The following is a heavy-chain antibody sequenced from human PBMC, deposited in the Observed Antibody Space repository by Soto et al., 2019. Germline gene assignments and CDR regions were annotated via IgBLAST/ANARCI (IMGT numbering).Heavy chain of an antibody. CDR1: GGSISSYY. CDR3: ARDRGKRWLQLFDY. CDR2: IYYSGST. V-gene: IGHV4-59*01. D-gene: IGHD1-1*01. Sequence: PSETLSLTCTVSGGSISSYYWSWIRQPPGKGLEWIGYIYYSGSTNYNPSLKRRVTISVDTSKNQFSLKLSSVTAADTAVYYCARDRGKRWLQLFDYWGQGTLVTVSS. J-gene: IGHJ4*02.